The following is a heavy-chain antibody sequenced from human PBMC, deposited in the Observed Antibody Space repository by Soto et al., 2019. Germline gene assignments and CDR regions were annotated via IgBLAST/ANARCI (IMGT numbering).Heavy chain of an antibody. CDR3: ASLREVGADNWFDP. J-gene: IGHJ5*02. D-gene: IGHD2-15*01. V-gene: IGHV4-59*01. CDR1: GGSISSYY. CDR2: IYYSGST. Sequence: PSETLSLTCTVSGGSISSYYWSWIRQPPGKGLEWIGYIYYSGSTNYNPSLKSRVTISVDTSKNQFSLKLSSVTAADTAVYYCASLREVGADNWFDPWGQGTLVTVSS.